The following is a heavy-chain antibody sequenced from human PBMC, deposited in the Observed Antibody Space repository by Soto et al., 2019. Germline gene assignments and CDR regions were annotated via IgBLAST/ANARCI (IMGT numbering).Heavy chain of an antibody. CDR2: INHSGGT. CDR1: GGSFSGYY. J-gene: IGHJ6*02. CDR3: AREFDFWSGYYSYYYGMDV. Sequence: PSETLSLTCAVYGGSFSGYYWSWIRQPPGKGLEWIGEINHSGGTNYNPSLKSRVTISVDTSKNQFSLKLSSVTAADTAVYYCAREFDFWSGYYSYYYGMDVWGQGTTVTVSS. V-gene: IGHV4-34*01. D-gene: IGHD3-3*01.